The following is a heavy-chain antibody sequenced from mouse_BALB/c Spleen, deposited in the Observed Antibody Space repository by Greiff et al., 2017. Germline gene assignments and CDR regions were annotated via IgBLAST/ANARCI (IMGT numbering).Heavy chain of an antibody. Sequence: EVQLQQSGAELVKPGASVKLSCTASGFNIKDTYMHWVKQRPEQGLEWIGRIDPANGNTKYDPKFQGKATITADTSSNTAYLQLSSLTSEDTAVYYCARGHGYYVPGAMDYWGQGTSVTVSS. V-gene: IGHV14-3*02. D-gene: IGHD2-3*01. CDR2: IDPANGNT. J-gene: IGHJ4*01. CDR3: ARGHGYYVPGAMDY. CDR1: GFNIKDTY.